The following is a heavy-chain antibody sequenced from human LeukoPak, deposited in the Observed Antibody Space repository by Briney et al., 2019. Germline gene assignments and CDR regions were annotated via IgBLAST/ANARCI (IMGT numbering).Heavy chain of an antibody. CDR3: ARVPLDSSNNLPNY. D-gene: IGHD3-22*01. CDR2: IYSGGST. V-gene: IGHV3-66*01. J-gene: IGHJ4*02. Sequence: GGSLRLSCAASGFTVSSNYMSWVRQAPGKGLEWVSVIYSGGSTYYADSVKGRFTISRDNSKNTLYLQMNSLRAEDTAVYYCARVPLDSSNNLPNYWGQGTLVTVSS. CDR1: GFTVSSNY.